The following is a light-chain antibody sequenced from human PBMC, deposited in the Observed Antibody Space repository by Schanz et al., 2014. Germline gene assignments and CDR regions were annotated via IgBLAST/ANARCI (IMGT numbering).Light chain of an antibody. Sequence: DIQMTQSPSSLSASVGDRVTITCRASQSISSYLNWYQQKPGKAPKLLIYAASSLQSGVPSRFSGRGSGTYFTRTISSLQPEDFATYYCQQSYSSPWTFGQGTKVEIK. CDR1: QSISSY. V-gene: IGKV1-39*01. J-gene: IGKJ1*01. CDR2: AAS. CDR3: QQSYSSPWT.